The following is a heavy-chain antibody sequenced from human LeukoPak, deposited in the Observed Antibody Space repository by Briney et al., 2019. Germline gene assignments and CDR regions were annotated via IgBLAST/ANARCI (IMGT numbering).Heavy chain of an antibody. V-gene: IGHV3-23*01. J-gene: IGHJ4*02. Sequence: PGGSLRLSCAASGFTFSSYGMSWVRQAPGKGLEWVSAISGSGSRIYYADSVKGRFTISRDNSKNTLFMQMNSLRAEDTAVYYCAKKRGTSYYDPFDYWGQGTLVTVSS. CDR2: ISGSGSRI. CDR3: AKKRGTSYYDPFDY. D-gene: IGHD3-16*01. CDR1: GFTFSSYG.